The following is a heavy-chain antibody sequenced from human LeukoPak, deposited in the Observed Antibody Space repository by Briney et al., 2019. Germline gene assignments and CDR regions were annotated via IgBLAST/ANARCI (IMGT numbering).Heavy chain of an antibody. D-gene: IGHD3-10*01. CDR2: IDPSDSYT. V-gene: IGHV5-10-1*01. Sequence: GESLKISCKGSGYSFTSYWISWVRQMPGKGLEWMGRIDPSDSYTNYSPSFQGHVTISADKSISTAYLQWSSLKASDTAMYYCARQGHYYGSGSYYRRSGTDVWGKGTTVTVSS. CDR1: GYSFTSYW. J-gene: IGHJ6*04. CDR3: ARQGHYYGSGSYYRRSGTDV.